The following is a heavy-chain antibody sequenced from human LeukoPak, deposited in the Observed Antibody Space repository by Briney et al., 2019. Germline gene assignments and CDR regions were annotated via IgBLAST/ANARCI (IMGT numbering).Heavy chain of an antibody. Sequence: GGSLRLSCAASGFTFSSYSMNWVRQAPGKGLEWVSSISSSSSYIYYADSVKGRFTISRDNAKNSLYLQMNSLRAEDTAVYCCARDGLTGSHPFDYWGQGTLVTVSS. D-gene: IGHD1-20*01. V-gene: IGHV3-21*01. CDR1: GFTFSSYS. CDR3: ARDGLTGSHPFDY. J-gene: IGHJ4*02. CDR2: ISSSSSYI.